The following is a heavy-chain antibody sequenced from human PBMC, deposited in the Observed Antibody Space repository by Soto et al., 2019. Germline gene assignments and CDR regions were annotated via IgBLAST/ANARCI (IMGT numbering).Heavy chain of an antibody. CDR3: ATSYGSGSTHFAY. D-gene: IGHD3-10*01. V-gene: IGHV1-69*02. Sequence: QVQLVQSGAEVKKPGSSVKVSCTASGGTFNFYTINWVRQAPGQRPEWVGRVNPIVGMSSSASKFQGRVTMTADKSTSTAYMDLTGLKSEDTGLYYCATSYGSGSTHFAYWGQGTLVSVSS. J-gene: IGHJ4*02. CDR2: VNPIVGMS. CDR1: GGTFNFYT.